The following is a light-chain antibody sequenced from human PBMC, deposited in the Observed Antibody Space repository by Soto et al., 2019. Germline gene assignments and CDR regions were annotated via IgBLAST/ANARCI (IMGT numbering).Light chain of an antibody. V-gene: IGLV2-8*01. CDR1: SSDVGGYNY. J-gene: IGLJ2*01. Sequence: QSALTQPASVSGSPGQSITISCTGTSSDVGGYNYVSWYQQHPGKAPKLMIYEVSKRPSGVPGRFSGSKSGNTASLTVSGLQAEDEADYYCSSYAGSNPSVVFGGGTKLTVL. CDR3: SSYAGSNPSVV. CDR2: EVS.